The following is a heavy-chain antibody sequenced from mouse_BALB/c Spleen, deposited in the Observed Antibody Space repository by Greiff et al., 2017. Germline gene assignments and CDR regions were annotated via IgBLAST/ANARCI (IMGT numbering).Heavy chain of an antibody. J-gene: IGHJ3*01. Sequence: QVQLQQSGAELVRPGTSVKVSCKASGYAFTNYLIEWVKQRPGQGLEWIGVINPGSGGTNYNEKFKGKATLTADKSSSTAYMQLSSLTSDDSAVYFCAREGYDYDEAWFAYWGQGTLVTVSA. CDR1: GYAFTNYL. CDR2: INPGSGGT. D-gene: IGHD2-4*01. V-gene: IGHV1-54*01. CDR3: AREGYDYDEAWFAY.